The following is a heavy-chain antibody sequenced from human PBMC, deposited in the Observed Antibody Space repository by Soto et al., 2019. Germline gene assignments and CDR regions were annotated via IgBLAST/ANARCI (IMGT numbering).Heavy chain of an antibody. CDR3: ANRYYDFWSGYYRFDY. D-gene: IGHD3-3*01. J-gene: IGHJ4*02. CDR2: IKQDGSEK. V-gene: IGHV3-7*03. Sequence: QLGGSLRLSCAASGFTFSSYWMSWVRQAPGRGLEWVANIKQDGSEKYYVDSVKGRFTISRDNAKNSLYLQMNSLRAEDTAVYYCANRYYDFWSGYYRFDYWGQGTLVTVSS. CDR1: GFTFSSYW.